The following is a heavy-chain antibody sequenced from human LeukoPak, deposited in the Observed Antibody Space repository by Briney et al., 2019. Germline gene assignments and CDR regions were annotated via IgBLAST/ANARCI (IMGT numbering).Heavy chain of an antibody. Sequence: QPGGSLRLSCAASGFTFSSYWMSWVRQAPGKGLEWVANIKQDGSEKYYVDSVKGRFTISRDNGKNSLYLQMNSLRAEDTAVYYCARAPRGAAVAGSNWFDPWGQGTLVTVSS. D-gene: IGHD6-19*01. CDR3: ARAPRGAAVAGSNWFDP. V-gene: IGHV3-7*01. CDR1: GFTFSSYW. CDR2: IKQDGSEK. J-gene: IGHJ5*02.